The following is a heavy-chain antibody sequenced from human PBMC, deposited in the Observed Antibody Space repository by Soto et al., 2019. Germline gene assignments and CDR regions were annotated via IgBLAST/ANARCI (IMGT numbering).Heavy chain of an antibody. CDR1: GFTFSSYA. V-gene: IGHV3-64D*09. CDR3: VKDHYYYDSSGYDAFDI. Sequence: GESLKISCSASGFTFSSYAMHWVRQAPGKGLEYVSAISSNGGSTYYADSVKGRFTISRDNSKNTLYLQMSSLRAEDTAVYYCVKDHYYYDSSGYDAFDIWGQGTMVTVSS. CDR2: ISSNGGST. J-gene: IGHJ3*02. D-gene: IGHD3-22*01.